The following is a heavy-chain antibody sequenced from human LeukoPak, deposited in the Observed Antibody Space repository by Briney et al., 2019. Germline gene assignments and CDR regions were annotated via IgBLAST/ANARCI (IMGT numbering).Heavy chain of an antibody. CDR1: GYTFTSYG. Sequence: ASVKVSCKASGYTFTSYGISWVRQAPGQGLEWMGWISAHNGNTNYAQKLQGRVTMTTDTSTSTAYMELRSLRSDDTAVYYCARVVLRRIAAAGLLGYWGQGTLVTVSS. CDR3: ARVVLRRIAAAGLLGY. D-gene: IGHD6-13*01. CDR2: ISAHNGNT. V-gene: IGHV1-18*01. J-gene: IGHJ4*02.